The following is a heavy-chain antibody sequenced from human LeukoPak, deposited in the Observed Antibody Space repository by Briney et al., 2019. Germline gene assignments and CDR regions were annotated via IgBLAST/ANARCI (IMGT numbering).Heavy chain of an antibody. Sequence: GASVKVSCKASGYTFTSYGISWVRQAPGQGLEWMGWISAYNGNTNYAQKLQGRVTMTTDASTSTAYMELRSLRSDDTAVYYCARGPSYYDSSGYNGYWGQGTLVTVSS. CDR1: GYTFTSYG. D-gene: IGHD3-22*01. CDR2: ISAYNGNT. V-gene: IGHV1-18*01. CDR3: ARGPSYYDSSGYNGY. J-gene: IGHJ4*02.